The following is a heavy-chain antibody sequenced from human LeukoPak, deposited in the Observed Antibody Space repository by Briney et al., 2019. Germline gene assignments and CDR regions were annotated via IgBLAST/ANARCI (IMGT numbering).Heavy chain of an antibody. CDR1: GFKFFSYA. J-gene: IGHJ6*02. V-gene: IGHV3-23*01. D-gene: IGHD6-13*01. Sequence: PGGSLRLSCTPSGFKFFSYAMGWVRQAPGKGLEWVSAIGGAGINTYYADSVKGRFTVSRDNSKNTLYLQMNSLRAEDTAVYYCAKDRSWSLLYGLDVWGQGTTVTVSS. CDR2: IGGAGINT. CDR3: AKDRSWSLLYGLDV.